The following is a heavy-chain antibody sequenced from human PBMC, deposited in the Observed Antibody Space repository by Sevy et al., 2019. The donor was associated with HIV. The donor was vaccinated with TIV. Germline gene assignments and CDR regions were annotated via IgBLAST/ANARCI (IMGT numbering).Heavy chain of an antibody. CDR2: IYYSGST. D-gene: IGHD6-13*01. CDR3: AIAPIAAAGSYDWSHEPYYFDY. V-gene: IGHV4-59*01. J-gene: IGHJ4*02. CDR1: GGSISSYY. Sequence: SETLSLTCTVSGGSISSYYWSWIRQPPGKGLEWIGYIYYSGSTNYNPSLKSRITISVDTSMNQFSLKLSSVTAADTDVYYCAIAPIAAAGSYDWSHEPYYFDYWGQGTLVTVSS.